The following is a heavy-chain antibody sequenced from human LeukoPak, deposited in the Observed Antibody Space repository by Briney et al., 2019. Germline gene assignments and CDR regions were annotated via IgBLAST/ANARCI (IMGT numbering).Heavy chain of an antibody. CDR1: GYTLTELS. Sequence: ASVTVSFKVSGYTLTELSMHWVRQAPGKGLEWMGGFDPEDGETIYAQRFQGRVTMTEDTSTDTAYMELSSLRSEDTAVYYCATAGYSSSWYENDYWGQGTLVTVSS. D-gene: IGHD6-13*01. J-gene: IGHJ4*02. V-gene: IGHV1-24*01. CDR3: ATAGYSSSWYENDY. CDR2: FDPEDGET.